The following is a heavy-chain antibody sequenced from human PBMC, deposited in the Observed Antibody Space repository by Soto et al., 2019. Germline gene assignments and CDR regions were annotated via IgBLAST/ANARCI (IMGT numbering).Heavy chain of an antibody. CDR2: ISCDGTYK. Sequence: GGSLRLSCAASGFTFNNFAMHWVRQAPGKGLEWVAFISCDGTYKYYADSVRGRFTVYRGNSKSTLFLQMNSLKFEDTAVYVCANEVDVAFSSLQYGMDVWGQGTTVTVSS. V-gene: IGHV3-30*14. D-gene: IGHD5-12*01. J-gene: IGHJ6*02. CDR3: ANEVDVAFSSLQYGMDV. CDR1: GFTFNNFA.